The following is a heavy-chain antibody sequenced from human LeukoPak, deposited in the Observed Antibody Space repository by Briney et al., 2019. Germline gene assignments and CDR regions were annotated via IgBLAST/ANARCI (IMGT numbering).Heavy chain of an antibody. CDR3: TRGTPSRGLDP. CDR2: ITSDGSNT. V-gene: IGHV3-74*01. D-gene: IGHD1-1*01. CDR1: GFTFSSSW. Sequence: GGSLRLSCAASGFTFSSSWMYWVRQAPGKGLVWVSRITSDGSNTAYADSVKARFSISRDNAKNTLHLQMNSLRAEDTAVYYCTRGTPSRGLDPWGQGTLVTVSS. J-gene: IGHJ5*02.